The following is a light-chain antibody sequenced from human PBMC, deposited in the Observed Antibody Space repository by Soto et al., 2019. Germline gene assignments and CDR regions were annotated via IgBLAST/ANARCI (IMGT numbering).Light chain of an antibody. J-gene: IGLJ1*01. CDR3: HPYAGSYTYG. CDR2: NVS. CDR1: SSDVGGYNY. V-gene: IGLV2-11*01. Sequence: QSVLAQPRSVSGSPGQSVTISCTGTSSDVGGYNYVSWYQQHPGKAPKLMIYNVSERPSGVPDRFSGSKSDNTASLTISGLQAEDEDDYYCHPYAGSYTYGLATGPKVT.